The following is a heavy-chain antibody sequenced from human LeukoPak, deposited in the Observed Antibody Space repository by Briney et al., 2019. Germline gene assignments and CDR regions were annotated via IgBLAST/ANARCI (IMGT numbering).Heavy chain of an antibody. CDR2: IYYSGST. D-gene: IGHD3-10*01. J-gene: IGHJ4*02. Sequence: SETLSLTCTVSGGSISSYYWSWIRQPPGKGLEWIGYIYYSGSTNYNPSLKSRVTISVDTSKNQFSLKLSSVTAADTAVYYCARDRTELGDFDYWGQGTLVTVSS. CDR3: ARDRTELGDFDY. CDR1: GGSISSYY. V-gene: IGHV4-59*12.